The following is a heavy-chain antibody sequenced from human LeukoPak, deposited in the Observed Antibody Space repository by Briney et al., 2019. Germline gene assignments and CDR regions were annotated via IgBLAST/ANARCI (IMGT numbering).Heavy chain of an antibody. CDR3: AXXXTGYFP. Sequence: GGSLRLSCEASGFTFSSYWMSWVRQAPGKGLEWVANIKTDGSEKYYVDSVKGRFTISRDNAKNSLYLQMSSRRAEDTAVYYCAXXXTGYFPWGQGTLVIVSS. CDR1: GFTFSSYW. D-gene: IGHD3-9*01. J-gene: IGHJ5*02. V-gene: IGHV3-7*03. CDR2: IKTDGSEK.